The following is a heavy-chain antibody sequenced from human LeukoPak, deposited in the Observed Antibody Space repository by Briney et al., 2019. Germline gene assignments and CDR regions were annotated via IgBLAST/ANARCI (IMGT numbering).Heavy chain of an antibody. Sequence: PGGSLRLSCAASGFTVSNNYMTWARQAPGKGLEWVSLISTGGSPYYTDSVKGRFTISRDNSKNTLFLQMNSLRAEDTAVYYCVRGFRGYSFDYWGQGTLVTVSS. CDR2: ISTGGSP. J-gene: IGHJ4*02. CDR3: VRGFRGYSFDY. V-gene: IGHV3-53*01. CDR1: GFTVSNNY.